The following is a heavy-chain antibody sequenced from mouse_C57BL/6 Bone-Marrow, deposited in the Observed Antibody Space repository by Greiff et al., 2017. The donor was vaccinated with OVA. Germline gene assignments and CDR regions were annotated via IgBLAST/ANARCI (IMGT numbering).Heavy chain of an antibody. J-gene: IGHJ3*01. Sequence: VQLQQSGAELVKPGASVKISCKASGYAFSSYWMNWVKQRPGKGLEWIGQIYPGDGDTNYNGKFKGKATLTADKSSSTAYMQLSSLTSEDSAVYFCARSRQLRLPWFAYWGQGTLVTVSA. CDR3: ARSRQLRLPWFAY. CDR1: GYAFSSYW. D-gene: IGHD3-2*02. V-gene: IGHV1-80*01. CDR2: IYPGDGDT.